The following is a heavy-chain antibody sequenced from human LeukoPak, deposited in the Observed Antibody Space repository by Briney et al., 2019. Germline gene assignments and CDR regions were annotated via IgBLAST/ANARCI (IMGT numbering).Heavy chain of an antibody. Sequence: GGSLRLSCADSGFTFSNAWMSWVRQAPGKGREWVGRIKSKTDGGTTDYAAPVKGRFTISRDDSKNTLYLQMNSLKTEDTAVYYCTTDHIAVAGTAYYFDYWGQGTLVTVSS. CDR3: TTDHIAVAGTAYYFDY. J-gene: IGHJ4*02. D-gene: IGHD6-19*01. CDR2: IKSKTDGGTT. V-gene: IGHV3-15*01. CDR1: GFTFSNAW.